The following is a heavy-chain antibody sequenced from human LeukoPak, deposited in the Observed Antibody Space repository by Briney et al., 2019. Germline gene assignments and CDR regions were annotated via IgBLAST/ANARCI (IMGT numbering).Heavy chain of an antibody. CDR2: IYHSGST. V-gene: IGHV4-34*01. CDR3: ARGYSDYPSEYWFDP. J-gene: IGHJ5*02. CDR1: GGSFSGYY. Sequence: SETLSLTCAVYGGSFSGYYWSWIRQPPGKGLEWIGYIYHSGSTYYNPSLKSRVTISVDRSKNQFSLKLSSVTAADTAVYYCARGYSDYPSEYWFDPWGQGTLVTVSS. D-gene: IGHD6-13*01.